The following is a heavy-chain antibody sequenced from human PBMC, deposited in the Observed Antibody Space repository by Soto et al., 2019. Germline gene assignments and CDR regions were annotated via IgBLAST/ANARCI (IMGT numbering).Heavy chain of an antibody. CDR1: GGSFSGYY. V-gene: IGHV4-34*01. Sequence: QVQLQQWGAGLLKPSETLSLTCAVYGGSFSGYYWSWIRQPPGKGLEWIGEINHSGSTNYNPSLKRRVTISVDTSKTQFSLKLSSVTASDTAVYYCARAGGLTTVKYWGQGTLVTVSS. CDR2: INHSGST. CDR3: ARAGGLTTVKY. D-gene: IGHD4-17*01. J-gene: IGHJ4*02.